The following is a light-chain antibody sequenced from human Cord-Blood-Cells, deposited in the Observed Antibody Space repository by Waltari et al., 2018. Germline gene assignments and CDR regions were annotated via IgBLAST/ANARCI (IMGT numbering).Light chain of an antibody. CDR2: AAS. Sequence: IQLTQSPSSLSASVGDRVTITCRASQGISSYLAWYQQKPGKAPKLLIYAASTLQSGVPSRFSGSGSGTDFTLTISSLQPVDFATYYCQQLNSYPYTFGQGTKLEIK. J-gene: IGKJ2*01. V-gene: IGKV1-9*01. CDR1: QGISSY. CDR3: QQLNSYPYT.